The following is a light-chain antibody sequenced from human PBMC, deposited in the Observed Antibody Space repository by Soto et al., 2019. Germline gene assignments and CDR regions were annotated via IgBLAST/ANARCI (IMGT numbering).Light chain of an antibody. Sequence: DIQMTQSPSSLSASIGDRVTISCRASQGISNDLAWYQQKPGKVPYLLIYAASTSHSGVPSRFRGSGSGTDFTLTISSLQPEDVATYYCQTYNSAPRTVGQGTKVDIK. CDR1: QGISND. CDR2: AAS. V-gene: IGKV1-27*01. CDR3: QTYNSAPRT. J-gene: IGKJ1*01.